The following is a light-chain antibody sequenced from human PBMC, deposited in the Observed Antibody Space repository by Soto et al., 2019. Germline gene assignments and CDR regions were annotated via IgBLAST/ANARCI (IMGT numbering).Light chain of an antibody. Sequence: DIVMTQSPDSLAVSLGERVTINCKSSQSLLSGADNKDYLAWSQQKPGQPPKLLIYWAYIRASGLPDRFNGSGSVTDFTLTITVLQPDDVAVYYCQHHYSAPLTFGGGTKLEI. V-gene: IGKV4-1*01. J-gene: IGKJ4*01. CDR3: QHHYSAPLT. CDR1: QSLLSGADNKDY. CDR2: WAY.